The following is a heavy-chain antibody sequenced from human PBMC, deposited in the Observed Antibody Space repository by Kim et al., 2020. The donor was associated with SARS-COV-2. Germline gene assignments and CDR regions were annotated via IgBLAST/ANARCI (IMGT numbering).Heavy chain of an antibody. D-gene: IGHD3-10*01. V-gene: IGHV3-23*01. CDR1: GFIFRSYA. J-gene: IGHJ4*02. CDR2: ISGSGGSR. CDR3: AKMLGGFGELLDYFDH. Sequence: GGSLRLSCSASGFIFRSYAMSWVRQAPGKGQEWVAGISGSGGSRYYADSVKGRFSISRDNSKNTLDLQMNSLRVEDTAVYYCAKMLGGFGELLDYFDHWGQGNLVIVSS.